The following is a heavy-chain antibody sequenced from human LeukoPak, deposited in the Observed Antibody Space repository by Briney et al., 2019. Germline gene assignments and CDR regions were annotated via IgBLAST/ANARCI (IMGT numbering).Heavy chain of an antibody. D-gene: IGHD2-8*01. V-gene: IGHV3-66*01. J-gene: IGHJ4*02. CDR2: VYSGGST. Sequence: AGGSLRLSCAASGLTVGSNYMTWVRQAPGKGLEWVSLVYSGGSTYYADSVKGRFTISRDNSKNMVYLQMNSLRAEDTAMYYCARDPPAVLIDTYGWGQGTLVTVSS. CDR3: ARDPPAVLIDTYG. CDR1: GLTVGSNY.